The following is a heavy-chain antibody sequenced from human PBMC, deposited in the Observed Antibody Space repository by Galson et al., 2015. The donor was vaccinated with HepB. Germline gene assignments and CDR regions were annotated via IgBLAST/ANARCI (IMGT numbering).Heavy chain of an antibody. V-gene: IGHV4-39*07. CDR3: ARGRDSSGRFDY. D-gene: IGHD6-19*01. J-gene: IGHJ4*02. CDR2: IYYSGST. CDR1: RGSISSSSYY. Sequence: SETLSLTCTVSRGSISSSSYYWGWIRQPPGKGLEWIGSIYYSGSTYYNPSLKSRVTISVDTSKNQFSLKLSSVTAADTAVYYCARGRDSSGRFDYWGQGTLVTVSS.